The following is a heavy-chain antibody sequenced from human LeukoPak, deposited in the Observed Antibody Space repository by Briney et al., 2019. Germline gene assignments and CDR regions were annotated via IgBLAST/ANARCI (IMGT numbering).Heavy chain of an antibody. CDR3: ARDTIGSGGMDV. D-gene: IGHD3-10*01. CDR2: INHSGST. V-gene: IGHV4-34*01. Sequence: PSETLSLTCAVYGGSFSGYYWSWIRQPPGKGLEWIGEINHSGSTNYNPSLKSRVTISVDTSKNQFSLKLSSVTAADTAVYYCARDTIGSGGMDVWGKGTTVTVSS. CDR1: GGSFSGYY. J-gene: IGHJ6*03.